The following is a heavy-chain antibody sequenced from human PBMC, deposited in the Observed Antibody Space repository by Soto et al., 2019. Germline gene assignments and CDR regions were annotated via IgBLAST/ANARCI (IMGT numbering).Heavy chain of an antibody. CDR2: ISSSSSTI. V-gene: IGHV3-48*02. CDR3: ARTCSGGSCYSDYGMDV. J-gene: IGHJ6*02. Sequence: GGSLRLSCAASGFTFSSYSMNWVRQAPGKGLEWVSYISSSSSTIYYADSVKGRFTISRDNAKNSLYLQMNSLRDEDTAVYYCARTCSGGSCYSDYGMDVWGQGTTVTVSS. CDR1: GFTFSSYS. D-gene: IGHD2-15*01.